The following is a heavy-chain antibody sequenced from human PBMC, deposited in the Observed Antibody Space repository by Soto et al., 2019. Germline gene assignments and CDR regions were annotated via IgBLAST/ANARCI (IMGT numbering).Heavy chain of an antibody. CDR3: AKYSGSYHSNFDY. J-gene: IGHJ4*02. CDR2: IYPAGSDT. D-gene: IGHD1-26*01. CDR1: GYSFTTYW. Sequence: PGESLKISCKGSGYSFTTYWIGWVRQMPGKGLECMGIIYPAGSDTRYGPSFQGQVTISVDKSISTAYLQWSSLKASDTAMYYCAKYSGSYHSNFDYWGQGPLVTVSS. V-gene: IGHV5-51*01.